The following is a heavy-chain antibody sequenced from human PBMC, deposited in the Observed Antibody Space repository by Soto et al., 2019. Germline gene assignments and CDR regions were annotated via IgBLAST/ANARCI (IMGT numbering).Heavy chain of an antibody. CDR1: GFTFSSYA. CDR3: AKKGVGRNYYYYYMDV. J-gene: IGHJ6*03. Sequence: GGSLRLSCAASGFTFSSYAMSWVRQAPGKGLEWVSAISGSGGSTYYADSVKGRFTISRDNSKNTLYLQMNSLRAEDTAVYYCAKKGVGRNYYYYYMDVWGKGTTVTVSS. D-gene: IGHD1-26*01. V-gene: IGHV3-23*01. CDR2: ISGSGGST.